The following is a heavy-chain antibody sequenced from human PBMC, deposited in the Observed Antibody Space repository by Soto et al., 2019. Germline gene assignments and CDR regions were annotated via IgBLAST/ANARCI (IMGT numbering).Heavy chain of an antibody. CDR2: ISYDGSNK. J-gene: IGHJ6*02. CDR1: GFTFSSYA. Sequence: SLRLSCAASGFTFSSYAMHWVRQAPGKGLEWVAVISYDGSNKYYADSVKGRFTISRDNSKNTLYLQMNSLRAEDTAVYYCARGGSGSYYRYYYYGMDVWGQGTTVTVSS. V-gene: IGHV3-30-3*01. D-gene: IGHD3-10*01. CDR3: ARGGSGSYYRYYYYGMDV.